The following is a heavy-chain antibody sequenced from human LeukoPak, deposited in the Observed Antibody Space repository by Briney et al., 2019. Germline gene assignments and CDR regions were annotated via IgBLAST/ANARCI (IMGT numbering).Heavy chain of an antibody. CDR3: ARGGPRWFTNGMDV. CDR2: IYYSGTT. D-gene: IGHD4-23*01. CDR1: GGSISSGGYY. Sequence: PSETLSLTCTVSGGSISSGGYYWSWIRQHPGKGLEWIGYIYYSGTTYYNPSLKSRVTISVDTSKNQFSLKLTSVTAADTAVYYCARGGPRWFTNGMDVWGQGTTVTVSS. J-gene: IGHJ6*02. V-gene: IGHV4-31*03.